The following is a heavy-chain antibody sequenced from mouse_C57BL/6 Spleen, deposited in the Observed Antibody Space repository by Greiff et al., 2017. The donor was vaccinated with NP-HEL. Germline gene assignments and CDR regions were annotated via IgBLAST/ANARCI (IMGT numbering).Heavy chain of an antibody. Sequence: VQLKESGPVLVKPGASVKMSCKASGYTFTDYYMNWVKQSHGKSLEWIGVINPYNGGTSYNQKFKGKATLTVDKSSSTAYMELNSLTSEDSAVYYCAKEADYYGSSYHYWGQGTTLTVSS. CDR2: INPYNGGT. J-gene: IGHJ2*01. CDR1: GYTFTDYY. V-gene: IGHV1-19*01. D-gene: IGHD1-1*01. CDR3: AKEADYYGSSYHY.